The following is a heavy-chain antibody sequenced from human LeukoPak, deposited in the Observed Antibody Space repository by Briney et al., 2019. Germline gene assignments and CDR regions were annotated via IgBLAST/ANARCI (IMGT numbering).Heavy chain of an antibody. V-gene: IGHV4-34*01. D-gene: IGHD3-22*01. J-gene: IGHJ4*02. CDR2: INHSGST. CDR1: GASIRSYY. CDR3: ARFYDSRGFFDY. Sequence: SETLSLTCTVSGASIRSYYWSWIRQPPGKGLEWIGEINHSGSTNYNPSLKSRVTISVDTSKNQFSLKLSSVTAADTAVYYCARFYDSRGFFDYWGQGTLVTVSS.